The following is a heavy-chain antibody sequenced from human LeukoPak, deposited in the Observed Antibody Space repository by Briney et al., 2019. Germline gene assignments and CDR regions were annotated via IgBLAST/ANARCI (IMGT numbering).Heavy chain of an antibody. V-gene: IGHV3-7*01. Sequence: GGSLRLSCAASGFTLSSYWMSWVRQAPGKGLEWVANIKQDGSEKYYVDSVKGRFTISRDNAKNSLYLQMNSLRAEDTAVYYCARDSFGGNLDYWGQGTLVTVSS. CDR1: GFTLSSYW. J-gene: IGHJ4*02. D-gene: IGHD4-23*01. CDR2: IKQDGSEK. CDR3: ARDSFGGNLDY.